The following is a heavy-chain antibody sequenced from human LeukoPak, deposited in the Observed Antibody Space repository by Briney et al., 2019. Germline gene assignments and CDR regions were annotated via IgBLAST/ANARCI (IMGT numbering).Heavy chain of an antibody. Sequence: GGSLRLSCAASGFTFSSYAMHWVRQAPGKRLEWVAVMSYDGSNKYYADSVKGRFTISRDNSKNTLYLQMNSLRAEDTAVYYCARGLDTAMVTCDYWGQGTLVTVSS. CDR3: ARGLDTAMVTCDY. J-gene: IGHJ4*02. CDR1: GFTFSSYA. D-gene: IGHD5-18*01. CDR2: MSYDGSNK. V-gene: IGHV3-30*04.